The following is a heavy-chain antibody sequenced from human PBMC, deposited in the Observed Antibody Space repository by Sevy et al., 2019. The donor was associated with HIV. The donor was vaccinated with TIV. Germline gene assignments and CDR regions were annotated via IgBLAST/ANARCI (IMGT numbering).Heavy chain of an antibody. CDR2: ISSSGSTI. V-gene: IGHV3-11*01. CDR3: ARGSRRDYDSSGTWNYFDY. J-gene: IGHJ4*02. D-gene: IGHD3-22*01. Sequence: GGSLRLSCAASGFTFSDYYMSWIRQAPGKGLEWDSYISSSGSTIYYADSVKGRFTISRDNAKNSLYLQMNSLRAEDTAVYYCARGSRRDYDSSGTWNYFDYWGQGTLVTVSS. CDR1: GFTFSDYY.